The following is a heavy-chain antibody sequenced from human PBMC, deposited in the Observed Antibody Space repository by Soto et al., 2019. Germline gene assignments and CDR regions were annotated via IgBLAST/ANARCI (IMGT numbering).Heavy chain of an antibody. V-gene: IGHV1-18*01. CDR3: ARDPNEFWTSYWFEP. Sequence: ASVKVSCKTSGYTFNTYGINWVRQAPGQGLELMGWISAYDGNTTYAEKFQGRVTLTTDTSTSTAYMELRSLRSDDTAIYYCARDPNEFWTSYWFEPCGQRNRITVCS. D-gene: IGHD3-3*01. CDR1: GYTFNTYG. J-gene: IGHJ5*02. CDR2: ISAYDGNT.